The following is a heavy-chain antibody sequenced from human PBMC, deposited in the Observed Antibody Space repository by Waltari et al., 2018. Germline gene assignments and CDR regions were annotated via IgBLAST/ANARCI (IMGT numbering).Heavy chain of an antibody. CDR3: ARHYADNFWSGQGHFDP. CDR2: TFFGGTN. J-gene: IGHJ5*02. V-gene: IGHV4-39*01. CDR1: AGSISSSSYY. Sequence: QLQLHESGPGLVKPSETLSLTCTVSAGSISSSSYYWGWIRQPPGKGLEWIGSTFFGGTNYYNPSLKSRVTISVDTSKNQFSLKLTSVTAADTSVYYCARHYADNFWSGQGHFDPWGQGTLVTVSS. D-gene: IGHD3-3*01.